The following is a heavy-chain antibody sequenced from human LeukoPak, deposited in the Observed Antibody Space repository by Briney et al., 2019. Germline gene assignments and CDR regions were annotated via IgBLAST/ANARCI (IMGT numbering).Heavy chain of an antibody. D-gene: IGHD1/OR15-1a*01. V-gene: IGHV4-34*09. CDR3: ASGLLSSGTFRAEYFQH. Sequence: SETLSLTCAVYGGSFSGYYWSWIRQPPGKGLEWIGEINHSGSTNYNPSLKSRVTISVDTSKNQFSLKLSSVTAADTAVYYCASGLLSSGTFRAEYFQHWGQGTLVTVSS. CDR1: GGSFSGYY. CDR2: INHSGST. J-gene: IGHJ1*01.